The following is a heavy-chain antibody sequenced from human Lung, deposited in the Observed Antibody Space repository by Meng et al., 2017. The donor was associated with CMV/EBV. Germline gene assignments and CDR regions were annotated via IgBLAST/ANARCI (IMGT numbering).Heavy chain of an antibody. CDR1: GFTFSSYW. D-gene: IGHD6-13*01. J-gene: IGHJ4*02. CDR3: ARDRGSRWLWCDFDY. V-gene: IGHV3-7*01. Sequence: GESLKISCAASGFTFSSYWMSWVRQAPGKGLEWVANIKQDGSAKYYVDSVRGRFTISRDNAKNSLYLQMNSLRAEDTAAYYCARDRGSRWLWCDFDYWGQGTLVTVSS. CDR2: IKQDGSAK.